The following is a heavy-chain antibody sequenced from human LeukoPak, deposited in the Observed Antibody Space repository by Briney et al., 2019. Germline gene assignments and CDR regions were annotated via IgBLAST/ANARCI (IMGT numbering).Heavy chain of an antibody. V-gene: IGHV4-59*01. CDR3: AREYSSSPHAFDI. CDR1: GGSISSYY. D-gene: IGHD6-6*01. Sequence: PSETLSLTCTVSGGSISSYYWGWIRQPPGKGLEWIGYTYYSGSTNYNPSLKSRVTISVDMSKNQFSLKLSSVTAADTAVYYCAREYSSSPHAFDIWGQGTMVTVSS. CDR2: TYYSGST. J-gene: IGHJ3*02.